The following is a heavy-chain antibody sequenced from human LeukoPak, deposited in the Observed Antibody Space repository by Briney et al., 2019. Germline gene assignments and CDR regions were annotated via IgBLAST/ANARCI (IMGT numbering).Heavy chain of an antibody. Sequence: GRSLRLSCAASGFTFSNYAMHWVRQAPGKGLEWVAVISYDGSNKYYADSVKGRFTISRDNSKNTLYLQMNSLRAEDTAVYSCARDGGDGYCSSTICYNYYGMDVWGQGTTVTVSS. CDR1: GFTFSNYA. CDR3: ARDGGDGYCSSTICYNYYGMDV. D-gene: IGHD2-2*02. CDR2: ISYDGSNK. V-gene: IGHV3-30-3*01. J-gene: IGHJ6*02.